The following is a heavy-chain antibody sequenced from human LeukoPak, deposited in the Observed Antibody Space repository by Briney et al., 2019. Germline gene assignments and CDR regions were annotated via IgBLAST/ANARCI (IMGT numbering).Heavy chain of an antibody. CDR1: AYTFTGYY. Sequence: ASVKVSCKAFAYTFTGYYMHWVRQAPGQGLEWMGRNNPNSGGTNYAQKFQGRVTMTRDTSISTAYMELSRLRSDDTAVYYCARVDTADYWGQGTLVTVSS. D-gene: IGHD5-18*01. V-gene: IGHV1-2*06. CDR3: ARVDTADY. CDR2: NNPNSGGT. J-gene: IGHJ4*02.